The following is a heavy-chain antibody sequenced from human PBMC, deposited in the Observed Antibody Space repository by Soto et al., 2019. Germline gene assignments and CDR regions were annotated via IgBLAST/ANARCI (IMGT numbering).Heavy chain of an antibody. J-gene: IGHJ6*02. Sequence: TLVLTFAVSGGSMRSGCYYWSWIRQHPGKGLEWIGYIYYSGSAYYNPSLKSRVTISVDTSKNQFSLKLSSVTAADTAVYYCARDSFEYSSSSGYYYGMDGWGQGNTVTVS. CDR2: IYYSGSA. V-gene: IGHV4-31*11. CDR1: GGSMRSGCYY. D-gene: IGHD6-6*01. CDR3: ARDSFEYSSSSGYYYGMDG.